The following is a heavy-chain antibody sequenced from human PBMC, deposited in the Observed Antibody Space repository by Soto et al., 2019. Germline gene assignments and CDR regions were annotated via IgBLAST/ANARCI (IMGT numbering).Heavy chain of an antibody. CDR2: IYYSGST. CDR3: ARQSAEGIDAFDI. CDR1: GGSSGSGGYY. D-gene: IGHD3-3*01. J-gene: IGHJ3*02. V-gene: IGHV4-31*03. Sequence: TLSLTCTVSGGSSGSGGYYWSWIRQHPGKGLEWIGYIYYSGSTYYNPSLKSRVTISVDTSKNQFSLKLSSVTAADTAVYYCARQSAEGIDAFDIWGQGTMVTVSS.